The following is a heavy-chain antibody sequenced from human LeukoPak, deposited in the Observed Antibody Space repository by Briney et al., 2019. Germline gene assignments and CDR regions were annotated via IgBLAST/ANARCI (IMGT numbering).Heavy chain of an antibody. CDR1: GGSFSGYY. V-gene: IGHV4-34*01. J-gene: IGHJ3*02. D-gene: IGHD2-15*01. Sequence: SETLSLTCAVYGGSFSGYYWSWIRQPPGKGLEWIGEINHSGSTNYNPSLKSRVTISVDTSKNQFSLKLSSVTAADTAVYYCAMISDAFDIWGQGTMVTVSS. CDR3: AMISDAFDI. CDR2: INHSGST.